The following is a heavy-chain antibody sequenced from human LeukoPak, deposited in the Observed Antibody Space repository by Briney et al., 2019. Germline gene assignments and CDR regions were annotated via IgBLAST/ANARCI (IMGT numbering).Heavy chain of an antibody. D-gene: IGHD4-17*01. V-gene: IGHV1-18*01. CDR2: ISAYNGNT. CDR3: ASISYGDYSFDY. J-gene: IGHJ4*02. CDR1: GYTFTSYG. Sequence: ASVKISCKASGYTFTSYGISWVRQAPGQGLEWMGWISAYNGNTNYAQKLQGRVTMTTDTSTSTAYMELRSLRSDDTAVYYCASISYGDYSFDYWGQGTLVTVSS.